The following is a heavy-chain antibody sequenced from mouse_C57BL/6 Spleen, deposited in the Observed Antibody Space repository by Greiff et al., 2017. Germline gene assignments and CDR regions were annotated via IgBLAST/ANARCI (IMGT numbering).Heavy chain of an antibody. D-gene: IGHD4-1*01. CDR1: GYTFTSYW. V-gene: IGHV1-50*01. CDR3: ARGRTGTGGY. Sequence: VQLQQPGAELVKPGASVKLSCKASGYTFTSYWMQWVKQRPGQGLEWIGEIDPSDSYTNYNQKFKGKATLTVDTSSSTAYMQLSSLTSEDSAVYYCARGRTGTGGYWGQGTTLTVSS. CDR2: IDPSDSYT. J-gene: IGHJ2*01.